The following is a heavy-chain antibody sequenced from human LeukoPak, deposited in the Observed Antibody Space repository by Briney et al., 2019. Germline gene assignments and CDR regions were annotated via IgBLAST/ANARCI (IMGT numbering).Heavy chain of an antibody. CDR1: GFKVDESA. CDR3: VKDLGAHPLDDQLGNGFHY. CDR2: ISWNSFQI. D-gene: IGHD4-23*01. Sequence: PGRSLRLTCEASGFKVDESAMHWVRQAPGKGLEWVARISWNSFQIHYADAVKGRFTISKDSARNSLFLQMDSLRSEDMALYYCVKDLGAHPLDDQLGNGFHYWGQGTRVIVSS. J-gene: IGHJ4*02. V-gene: IGHV3-9*03.